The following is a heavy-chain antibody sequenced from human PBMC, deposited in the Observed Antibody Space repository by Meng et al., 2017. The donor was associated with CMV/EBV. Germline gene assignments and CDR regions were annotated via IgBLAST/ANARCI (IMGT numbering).Heavy chain of an antibody. CDR2: TYYRSKWYN. CDR1: RDSVSSNSAA. CDR3: AREEAAAGRTNYYYYGMDV. J-gene: IGHJ6*02. Sequence: SETLSLTCAISRDSVSSNSAAWNWIRQSPSRGLEWLGRTYYRSKWYNDYAVSVKSRITINPDTSKNQFSLQLNSVTPEDTAVYYCAREEAAAGRTNYYYYGMDVWGQGTTVTVSS. D-gene: IGHD6-13*01. V-gene: IGHV6-1*01.